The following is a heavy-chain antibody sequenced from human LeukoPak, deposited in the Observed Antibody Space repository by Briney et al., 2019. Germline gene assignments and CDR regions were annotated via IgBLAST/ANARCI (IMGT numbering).Heavy chain of an antibody. CDR1: GYTFTSYD. D-gene: IGHD6-13*01. Sequence: ASVKVSCKASGYTFTSYDINWVRQATGQGLEWMGWMNPNSGNTGYAQKFQGRVTMTRNTSISTAYMELSSLRSEDTAVYYCARGVGVGYSNYYGMVVWGQGTTVTVSS. CDR2: MNPNSGNT. CDR3: ARGVGVGYSNYYGMVV. V-gene: IGHV1-8*01. J-gene: IGHJ6*02.